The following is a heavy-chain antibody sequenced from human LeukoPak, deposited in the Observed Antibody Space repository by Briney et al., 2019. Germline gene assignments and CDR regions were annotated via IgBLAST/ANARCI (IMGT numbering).Heavy chain of an antibody. J-gene: IGHJ4*02. V-gene: IGHV3-23*01. CDR1: GFTFSNYA. Sequence: GGSPRLSCAASGFTFSNYAMSWVRQAPGKGLEWVSTISVSGGSTYNADSVKGRFTISRDSSKNTLYLQMNSLRAEDTAVYYCAKETYQLAALDYWGQGTLVTVSS. D-gene: IGHD2-15*01. CDR3: AKETYQLAALDY. CDR2: ISVSGGST.